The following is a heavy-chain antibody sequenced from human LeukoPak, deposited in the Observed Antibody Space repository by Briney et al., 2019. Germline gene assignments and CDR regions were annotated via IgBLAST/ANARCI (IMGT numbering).Heavy chain of an antibody. D-gene: IGHD2-15*01. J-gene: IGHJ4*02. CDR2: INHSGST. Sequence: SETLSLTCAVYGGSFSGYYWSWIRQPPGKGLEWIGEINHSGSTNYNPSLKSRVTISVDTSKNQFSLKLSSVTAADTAVYYCARIRRRWYYFDYWGQGTLVTVSS. CDR1: GGSFSGYY. V-gene: IGHV4-34*01. CDR3: ARIRRRWYYFDY.